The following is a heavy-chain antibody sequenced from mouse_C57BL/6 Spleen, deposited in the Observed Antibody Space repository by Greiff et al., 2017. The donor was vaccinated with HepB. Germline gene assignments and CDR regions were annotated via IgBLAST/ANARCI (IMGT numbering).Heavy chain of an antibody. V-gene: IGHV1-64*01. Sequence: VQLQQPGAELVKPGASVKLSCKASGYTFTSYWMHWVKQRPGQGLEWIGMIHPNSGSTNYNEKFKSKATLTVDKSSSTAYMQLSSLTSEDSAVYYCARGPYGSSKWYFDVWGTGTTVTVSS. CDR1: GYTFTSYW. D-gene: IGHD1-1*01. J-gene: IGHJ1*03. CDR3: ARGPYGSSKWYFDV. CDR2: IHPNSGST.